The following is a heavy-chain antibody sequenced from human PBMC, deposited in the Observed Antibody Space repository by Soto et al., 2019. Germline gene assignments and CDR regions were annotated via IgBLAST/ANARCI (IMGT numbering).Heavy chain of an antibody. V-gene: IGHV1-2*04. D-gene: IGHD3-3*01. Sequence: ASVKVSCKASVYTFTSYAMHWVRQAPGQRLEWMGWINPNNGNTKYSQKFQGWVTMTRDTSISTAYMELSRLRSDDTAVYYCARGYYDFWSGQEVYDYYYGMDVWGQGTTVTVSS. CDR2: INPNNGNT. CDR3: ARGYYDFWSGQEVYDYYYGMDV. J-gene: IGHJ6*02. CDR1: VYTFTSYA.